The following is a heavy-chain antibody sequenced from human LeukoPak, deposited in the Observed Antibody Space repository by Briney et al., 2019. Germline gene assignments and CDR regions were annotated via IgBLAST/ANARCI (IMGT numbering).Heavy chain of an antibody. Sequence: SETLSLTCPVSGGSISSYYWSWIRQPPGEGLEWIGRIYTSGSTNYNPSLKSRVTISVDKSKNQFSLNLSSVTAADTAVYYCARGEFDGGVYFDYWGQGTLVTVSS. CDR2: IYTSGST. CDR1: GGSISSYY. J-gene: IGHJ4*02. V-gene: IGHV4-4*07. D-gene: IGHD3-16*01. CDR3: ARGEFDGGVYFDY.